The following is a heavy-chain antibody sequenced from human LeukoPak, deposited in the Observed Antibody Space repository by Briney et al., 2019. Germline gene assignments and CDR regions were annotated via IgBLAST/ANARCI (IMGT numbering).Heavy chain of an antibody. CDR1: GFTFSSYG. D-gene: IGHD2-8*01. Sequence: QPGGSLRLSCAASGFTFSSYGMHWVRQAPGKGLEWVAFIRYDGSNKYYADSVKGRFTISRDNSKNTLYLQMNSLRAEDTAVYYCAKDFLYCTNGVCSYYFDYWGQGTLVTVSS. V-gene: IGHV3-30*02. CDR3: AKDFLYCTNGVCSYYFDY. J-gene: IGHJ4*02. CDR2: IRYDGSNK.